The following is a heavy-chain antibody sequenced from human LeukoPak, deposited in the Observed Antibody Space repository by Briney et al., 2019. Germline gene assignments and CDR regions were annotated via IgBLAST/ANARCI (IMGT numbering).Heavy chain of an antibody. CDR3: AKHMRATNTYDFYGLDV. V-gene: IGHV3-9*01. CDR2: ISWNVGST. D-gene: IGHD1-26*01. Sequence: GGALRLSCAPTGFRFEDYGMHWVRQPPGKGLEWVSGISWNVGSTDYADSVKGRFTVSRDNAKNSLYLQLSSLRPEDTALYYCAKHMRATNTYDFYGLDVWGQGTTVTVSS. CDR1: GFRFEDYG. J-gene: IGHJ6*02.